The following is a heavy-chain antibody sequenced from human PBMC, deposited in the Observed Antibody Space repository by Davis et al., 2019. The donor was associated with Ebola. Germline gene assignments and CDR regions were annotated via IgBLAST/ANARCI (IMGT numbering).Heavy chain of an antibody. CDR2: IWYDGSNK. V-gene: IGHV3-33*08. Sequence: PGGSLRLSCAASGFTFSSYGMHWVRQAPGKGLEWVAGIWYDGSNKYYADFVKGRFTVSRDNSKNTLYLQMNSLTADDTAVYYWARVSQLELQSGDYYYGMDVWGQGTTVTVSS. J-gene: IGHJ6*02. CDR1: GFTFSSYG. CDR3: ARVSQLELQSGDYYYGMDV. D-gene: IGHD1-1*01.